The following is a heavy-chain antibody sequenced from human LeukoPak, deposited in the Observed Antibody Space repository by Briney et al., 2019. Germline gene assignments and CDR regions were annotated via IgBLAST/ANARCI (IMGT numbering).Heavy chain of an antibody. V-gene: IGHV1-69*05. CDR3: ARPAEVIDGDYDAFDI. J-gene: IGHJ3*02. CDR1: GGTFSSYA. Sequence: SVKVSCKASGGTFSSYAISWVRQAPGQGLEWMGRIIPIFGTANYAQKFQGRATITTDESTSTAYMELSSLRSEDTAVYYCARPAEVIDGDYDAFDIWGQGTMVTVSS. CDR2: IIPIFGTA. D-gene: IGHD4-17*01.